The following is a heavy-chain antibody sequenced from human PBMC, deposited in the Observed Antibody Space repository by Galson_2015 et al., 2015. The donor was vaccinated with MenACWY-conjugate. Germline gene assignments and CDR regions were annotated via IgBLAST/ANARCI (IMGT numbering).Heavy chain of an antibody. V-gene: IGHV3-66*01. CDR1: GFTVSSNY. CDR3: AREGSRGSGSLRWFDP. J-gene: IGHJ5*02. D-gene: IGHD3-10*01. Sequence: SLRLSCAASGFTVSSNYMSWVRQAPGKGLEWVSVIYSGGSTYYADSVKGRFTISRDNSKNTLYLQMNSLRAEDTAVYYCAREGSRGSGSLRWFDPWGQGTLVTVSS. CDR2: IYSGGST.